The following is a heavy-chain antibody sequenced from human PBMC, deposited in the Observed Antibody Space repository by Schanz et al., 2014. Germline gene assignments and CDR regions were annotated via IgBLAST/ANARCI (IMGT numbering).Heavy chain of an antibody. CDR1: GFTFSDYW. D-gene: IGHD3-10*01. J-gene: IGHJ4*02. CDR2: ISGSGAST. Sequence: EVQLVQSGGGVVQPGRSLRLSCAASGFTFSDYWMSWVRQAPGKGLEWVSGISGSGASTYYADSVKGRFTISRDNSNKTVDLQMNSLRAEDTALYYCVRDELLWFGEVLSLDYWGQGALVTVSS. V-gene: IGHV3-23*04. CDR3: VRDELLWFGEVLSLDY.